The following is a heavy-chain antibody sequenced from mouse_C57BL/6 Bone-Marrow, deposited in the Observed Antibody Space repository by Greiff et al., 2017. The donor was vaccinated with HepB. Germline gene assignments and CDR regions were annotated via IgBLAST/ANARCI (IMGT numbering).Heavy chain of an antibody. CDR3: AGYDGYYGVFYAMDY. D-gene: IGHD2-3*01. CDR1: GYTFTDYY. Sequence: EVQLQQSGPELVKPGASVKISCKASGYTFTDYYMNWVKQSHGKSLEWIGDINPNNGGTSYNQKFKGKATLTVDKSSSTAYMELRSLTSEDSAVYYCAGYDGYYGVFYAMDYWGQGTSVTVSS. CDR2: INPNNGGT. J-gene: IGHJ4*01. V-gene: IGHV1-26*01.